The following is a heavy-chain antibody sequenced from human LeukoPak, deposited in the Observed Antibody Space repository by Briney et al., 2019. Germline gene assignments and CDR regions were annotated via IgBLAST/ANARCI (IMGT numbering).Heavy chain of an antibody. CDR3: ATDASGYFGP. D-gene: IGHD5-12*01. Sequence: GGSLRLSCATSGSTFSDYYMNWLRQAPGRGLEWVSYISNTGSAMYYADSVKGRFTISRDNAENSVYLQMNSLRAEDTAVYYCATDASGYFGPWGQGTLVTVSS. V-gene: IGHV3-11*01. CDR1: GSTFSDYY. CDR2: ISNTGSAM. J-gene: IGHJ5*02.